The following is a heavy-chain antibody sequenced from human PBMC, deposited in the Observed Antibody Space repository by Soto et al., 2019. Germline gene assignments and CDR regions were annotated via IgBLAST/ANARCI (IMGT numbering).Heavy chain of an antibody. V-gene: IGHV4-30-4*01. J-gene: IGHJ5*02. Sequence: QVQLQESGPGLVKPSQTLSLTCTVSGGSISSGDYYWSWIRQPPGKGLEWIGYIYYSGSTYYNPSLKSRVTISLDTSKNQFSLKLSSVTAADTAVYYCARAFDTSDYGFDPWGQGTLVTVSS. CDR1: GGSISSGDYY. D-gene: IGHD4-17*01. CDR3: ARAFDTSDYGFDP. CDR2: IYYSGST.